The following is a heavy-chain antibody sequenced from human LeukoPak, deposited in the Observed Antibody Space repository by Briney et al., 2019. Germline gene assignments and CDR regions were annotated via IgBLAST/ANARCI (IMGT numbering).Heavy chain of an antibody. CDR3: SRDFNGRNDF. J-gene: IGHJ4*02. V-gene: IGHV3-74*01. D-gene: IGHD1-14*01. CDR1: GSTFSSNW. Sequence: PGGSLRLSCAASGSTFSSNWMHWVRQGPGRGLVWVSRINPDGSRTDYAESVKGRFTISRVNAKNTLSLEMNSLGDEDTAVYYCSRDFNGRNDFWGQGTLVTVSS. CDR2: INPDGSRT.